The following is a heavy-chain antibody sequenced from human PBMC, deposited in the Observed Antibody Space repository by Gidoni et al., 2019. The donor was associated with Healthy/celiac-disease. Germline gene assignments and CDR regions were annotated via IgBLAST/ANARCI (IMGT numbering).Heavy chain of an antibody. CDR1: GGSFSGYY. CDR2: INHSGST. Sequence: QVQLQQWGAGLLKPSETLSLTCPVYGGSFSGYYWSWIRQPPGKGLEWIGEINHSGSTNYNPSLKSRVTISVDTSKNQFSLKLSSVTAADTAVYYCARGRPHIGAVTTIDYWGQGTLVTVSS. CDR3: ARGRPHIGAVTTIDY. D-gene: IGHD4-17*01. V-gene: IGHV4-34*01. J-gene: IGHJ4*02.